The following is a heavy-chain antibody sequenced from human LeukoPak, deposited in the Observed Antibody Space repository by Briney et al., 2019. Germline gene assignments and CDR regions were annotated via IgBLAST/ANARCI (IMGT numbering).Heavy chain of an antibody. CDR3: ARLGITMVRGALDYFDY. Sequence: PSETLSLTCTVSGGSISSSSYYWGWIRQPPGKGLEWIGSIYYSGSTYYNPSLKSRVTISVDTSKNQFSLKLSSVTAADTAVYYCARLGITMVRGALDYFDYWGQGTLVTVSS. CDR2: IYYSGST. CDR1: GGSISSSSYY. J-gene: IGHJ4*02. V-gene: IGHV4-39*01. D-gene: IGHD3-10*01.